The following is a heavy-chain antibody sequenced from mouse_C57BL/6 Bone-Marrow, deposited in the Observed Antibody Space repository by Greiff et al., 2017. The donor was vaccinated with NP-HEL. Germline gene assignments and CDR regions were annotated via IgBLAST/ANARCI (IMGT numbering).Heavy chain of an antibody. Sequence: VKLQESGAELARPGASVKLSCKASGYTFTSYGISWVKQRTGQGLEWIGEIYPRSGNTYYNEKFKGKATLTADKSSSTAYMELRSLTSEDSAVYFCARIGYGLYYAMDYWGQGTSVTVSS. CDR3: ARIGYGLYYAMDY. V-gene: IGHV1-81*01. CDR2: IYPRSGNT. CDR1: GYTFTSYG. J-gene: IGHJ4*01. D-gene: IGHD2-10*02.